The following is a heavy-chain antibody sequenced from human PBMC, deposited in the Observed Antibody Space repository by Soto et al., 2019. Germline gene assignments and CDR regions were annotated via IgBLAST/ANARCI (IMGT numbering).Heavy chain of an antibody. V-gene: IGHV3-23*01. D-gene: IGHD1-1*01. CDR3: AKATATSGGAFEI. CDR1: GFIFSSYD. J-gene: IGHJ3*02. CDR2: ILVGGST. Sequence: GSLRLSCAVSGFIFSSYDMSWVRQAPGKGLEWVSTILVGGSTHYEDSVKGRFTISRDTSKNTVYLQMNRLTGGDTAVYYCAKATATSGGAFEIYGQGTMVTVSS.